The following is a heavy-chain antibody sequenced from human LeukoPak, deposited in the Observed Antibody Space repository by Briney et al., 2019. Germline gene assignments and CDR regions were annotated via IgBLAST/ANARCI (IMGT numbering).Heavy chain of an antibody. D-gene: IGHD4-11*01. CDR2: IKQDGSEK. Sequence: GGSLRLSCAASGFTFSSYWMSWVRQAPGKGLEWVANIKQDGSEKYYVDSVKGRFTISRDNAKNSLYLQMNSLRAEDTAVYYCARVEETLTTAAIIREYYYYYYYMDVWGKGTTVTVSS. CDR3: ARVEETLTTAAIIREYYYYYYYMDV. CDR1: GFTFSSYW. J-gene: IGHJ6*03. V-gene: IGHV3-7*01.